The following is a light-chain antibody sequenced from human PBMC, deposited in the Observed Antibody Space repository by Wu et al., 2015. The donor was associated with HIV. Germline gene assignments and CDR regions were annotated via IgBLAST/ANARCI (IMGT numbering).Light chain of an antibody. CDR1: QGIRND. V-gene: IGKV1-6*01. J-gene: IGKJ1*01. Sequence: GDRVTITCRASQGIRNDLAWFQQKPGEAPKLLIHFSSTLQSGVPSRFSGSGSGSEYTLTISSLEPEDFATYYCLQEHSYPRTFGHGTKVEMK. CDR2: FSS. CDR3: LQEHSYPRT.